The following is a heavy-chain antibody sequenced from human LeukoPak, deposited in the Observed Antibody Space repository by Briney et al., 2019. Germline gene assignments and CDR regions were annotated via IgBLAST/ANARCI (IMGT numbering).Heavy chain of an antibody. V-gene: IGHV4-61*02. Sequence: PSETLSLTCTVSGGSISGSGYYWSWIRQPAGKGLEWIGRINTRGSTNYNPSLKSRVTISVDMSKNQFSLKLSSVTAADTAVYYCARDYPADSSGYQLGREAFDIWGQGTMVTVSS. CDR1: GGSISGSGYY. D-gene: IGHD3-22*01. J-gene: IGHJ3*02. CDR2: INTRGST. CDR3: ARDYPADSSGYQLGREAFDI.